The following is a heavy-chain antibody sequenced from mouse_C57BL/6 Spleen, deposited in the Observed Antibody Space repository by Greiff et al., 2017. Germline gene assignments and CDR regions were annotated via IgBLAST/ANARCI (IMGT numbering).Heavy chain of an antibody. J-gene: IGHJ2*01. V-gene: IGHV5-17*01. CDR3: ARPTGSETYFDY. CDR1: GFTFSDYG. Sequence: EVKLVESGGGLVKPGGSLKLSCAASGFTFSDYGMHWVRQAPEKGLEWVAYISRGSSTIYYADTGKGRFPISRDNAKNTLFLQRTSLRSEDTAMYYCARPTGSETYFDYGGQGTTLTVSS. CDR2: ISRGSSTI.